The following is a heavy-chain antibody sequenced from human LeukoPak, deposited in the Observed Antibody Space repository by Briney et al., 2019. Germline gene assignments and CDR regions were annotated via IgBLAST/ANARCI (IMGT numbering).Heavy chain of an antibody. CDR1: GYTFTRYS. J-gene: IGHJ6*03. CDR2: INPNSGGR. CDR3: ARNGHISAWSYYYYYVDV. V-gene: IGHV1-2*02. Sequence: GASVKVSCKASGYTFTRYSMHWVRQAPGQGLEWMGWINPNSGGRKYAQKFQGRVTMTRDTSISTAYMELSGLGYDDTAVYYCARNGHISAWSYYYYYVDVWGMGTTVTVSS. D-gene: IGHD6-19*01.